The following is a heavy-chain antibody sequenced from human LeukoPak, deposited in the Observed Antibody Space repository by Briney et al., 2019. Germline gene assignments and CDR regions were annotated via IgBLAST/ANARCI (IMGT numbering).Heavy chain of an antibody. D-gene: IGHD2-2*01. CDR3: ARGYCSSATCRHFDY. CDR2: ISVYKGNT. CDR1: GYAFTNHA. Sequence: ASVKVSCKASGYAFTNHAISLVRQAPGQPLEGMGGISVYKGNTNYAQKLQGRVTMTADTSTTTAYMELRSLRSDDTAVYYCARGYCSSATCRHFDYWGQGALVIVSS. V-gene: IGHV1-18*01. J-gene: IGHJ4*02.